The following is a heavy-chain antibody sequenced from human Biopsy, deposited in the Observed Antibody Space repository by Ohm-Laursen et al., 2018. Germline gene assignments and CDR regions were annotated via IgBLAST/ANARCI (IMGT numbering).Heavy chain of an antibody. CDR3: AREAIGYQLPCDD. CDR1: TGTFNSYG. Sequence: ASVKVSCKVPTGTFNSYGIIWVRQAPGQGLGWMGRIIPILRTTAYAQTFLGRVTITADSPTSTVDMELTSLTSDDTAVYFCAREAIGYQLPCDDWGQGTLVTVSS. V-gene: IGHV1-69*11. D-gene: IGHD2-2*01. J-gene: IGHJ4*02. CDR2: IIPILRTT.